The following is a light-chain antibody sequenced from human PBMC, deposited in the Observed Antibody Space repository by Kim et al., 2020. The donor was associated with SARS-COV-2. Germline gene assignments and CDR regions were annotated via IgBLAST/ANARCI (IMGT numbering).Light chain of an antibody. V-gene: IGLV6-57*03. Sequence: GKTVTSSCTRSSGSIARNYVQWYQQRPGRAPTTVIYEDNQRPSGVPDRFSGSMDSSSNSASLTISGLKTEDEADYYCQSYDSSNLVFGGGTQLTVL. CDR2: EDN. J-gene: IGLJ3*02. CDR1: SGSIARNY. CDR3: QSYDSSNLV.